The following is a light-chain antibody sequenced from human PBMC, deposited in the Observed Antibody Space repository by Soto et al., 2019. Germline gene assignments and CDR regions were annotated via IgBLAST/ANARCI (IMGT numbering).Light chain of an antibody. CDR1: QDISNY. J-gene: IGKJ2*01. CDR3: QQYDNLRYT. CDR2: DAS. V-gene: IGKV1-33*01. Sequence: DIQMTQSPSSLSASVGDRVTITCQASQDISNYLNWYQQKPGKAPKLLIYDASNLETGVPSRFSGSGSGTEFTFTISSLQPEDIATYYGQQYDNLRYTFGQGTKLQIK.